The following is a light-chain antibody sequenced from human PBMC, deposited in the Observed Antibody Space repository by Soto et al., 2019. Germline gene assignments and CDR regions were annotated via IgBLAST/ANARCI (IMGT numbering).Light chain of an antibody. CDR3: QQYNYWPIT. Sequence: ENLLTQSPGTLSLSPGEISTLSCRSSQSVGRNYLAWFQQKSGQAPRLVIYGASSRAAGIPARFSGSGSETDFTLTVSSLRSEDSAVYYCQQYNYWPITFGQGTRLEIK. CDR2: GAS. J-gene: IGKJ5*01. V-gene: IGKV3-15*01. CDR1: QSVGRN.